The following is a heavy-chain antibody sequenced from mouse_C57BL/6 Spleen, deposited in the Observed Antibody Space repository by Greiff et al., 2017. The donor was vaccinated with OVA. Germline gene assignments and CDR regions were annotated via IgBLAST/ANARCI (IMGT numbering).Heavy chain of an antibody. Sequence: QVQLQQPGAELVKPGASVKLSCKASGYTFTSYWMHWVKQRPGPGLEWIGMIHPNSGSTNYNEKFKSKATLTVDKSSSTAYMQLSSLTSEDSAVYYCARHLNWDFWYFDVWGTGTTVTVSS. CDR1: GYTFTSYW. V-gene: IGHV1-64*01. CDR3: ARHLNWDFWYFDV. CDR2: IHPNSGST. D-gene: IGHD4-1*01. J-gene: IGHJ1*03.